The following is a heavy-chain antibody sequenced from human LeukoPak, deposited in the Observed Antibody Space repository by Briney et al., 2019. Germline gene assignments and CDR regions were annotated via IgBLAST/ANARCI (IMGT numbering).Heavy chain of an antibody. CDR1: GFTFSSHN. V-gene: IGHV3-48*02. CDR3: ARDLYIVATRGDY. CDR2: ISTTSSTI. J-gene: IGHJ4*02. Sequence: GGSLRLSCAASGFTFSSHNMNWVRQAPGKGLEWVSYISTTSSTIYYADSVKGRSTISRDNAKNSLFLQMNSLRDEDTAVYYRARDLYIVATRGDYWGQGTLVTVSS. D-gene: IGHD5-12*01.